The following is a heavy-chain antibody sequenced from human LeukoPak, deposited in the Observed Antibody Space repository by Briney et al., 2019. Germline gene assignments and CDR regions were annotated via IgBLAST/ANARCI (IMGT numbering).Heavy chain of an antibody. V-gene: IGHV1-69*05. CDR3: ARAYYDFWSPSTDYYYYMDV. CDR1: GGTFSSYA. Sequence: ASVKVSCKASGGTFSSYAISWVRQPPGQGLKWMGRIIPIFGTANYAQKFQARLTITTDESTSTDYMELSSLRSEDTAVDYCARAYYDFWSPSTDYYYYMDVWGKGTTVTVSS. D-gene: IGHD3-3*01. J-gene: IGHJ6*03. CDR2: IIPIFGTA.